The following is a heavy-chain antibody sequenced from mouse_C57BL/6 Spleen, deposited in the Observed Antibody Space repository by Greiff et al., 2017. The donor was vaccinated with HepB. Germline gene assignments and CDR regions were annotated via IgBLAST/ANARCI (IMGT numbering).Heavy chain of an antibody. D-gene: IGHD1-1*01. Sequence: VQLKQSGPELVKPGASVKISCKASGYSFTDYNMNWVKQSNGKSLEWIGVINPNYGTTSYNQKFKGKATLTVDQSSSTAYMQLNSLTSEDSAVYYCARDLSLFITTVPFAYWGQGTLVTVSA. CDR3: ARDLSLFITTVPFAY. CDR1: GYSFTDYN. J-gene: IGHJ3*01. CDR2: INPNYGTT. V-gene: IGHV1-39*01.